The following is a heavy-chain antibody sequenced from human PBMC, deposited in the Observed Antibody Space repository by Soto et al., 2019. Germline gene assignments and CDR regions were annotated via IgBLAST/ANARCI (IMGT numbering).Heavy chain of an antibody. D-gene: IGHD6-13*01. CDR2: MNPNSGNT. J-gene: IGHJ5*02. CDR3: ARDHFLYIAAAGHNWFDP. V-gene: IGHV1-8*01. CDR1: GYTFTSYD. Sequence: QVQLVQSGAEVKKPGASVKVSCKASGYTFTSYDINWVRQATGQGLEWMGWMNPNSGNTGYAQKFQGRVTMTSNTSISTAYMELSSLRSEDTAVYYCARDHFLYIAAAGHNWFDPWGKGTLVTVSS.